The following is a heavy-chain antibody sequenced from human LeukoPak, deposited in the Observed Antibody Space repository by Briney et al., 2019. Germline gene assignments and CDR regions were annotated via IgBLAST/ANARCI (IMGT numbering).Heavy chain of an antibody. CDR2: ISYDGSNK. D-gene: IGHD5-18*01. J-gene: IGHJ6*02. CDR1: GFTFSDAW. Sequence: PGGSLRLSCAASGFTFSDAWMSWVRQAPGKGLEWVAVISYDGSNKYYADSVKGRFTISRDNSKNTLYLQMNSLRAEDTAVYYCARESSRGYSYRNYYYGMDVWGQGTTVTVSS. V-gene: IGHV3-30-3*01. CDR3: ARESSRGYSYRNYYYGMDV.